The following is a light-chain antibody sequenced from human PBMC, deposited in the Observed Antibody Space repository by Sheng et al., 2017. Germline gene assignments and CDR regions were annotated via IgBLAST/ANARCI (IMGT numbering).Light chain of an antibody. J-gene: IGKJ2*01. Sequence: EIVMTQSPATLSVSPGERATLSCRASQSISNNLAWYQQKPGQAPRLLIYGASTGATGIPATFSGSGSGTEFTLTISSLQSEDFAVYYCQHYNNWPYTFGQGTKLEIK. CDR1: QSISNN. CDR3: QHYNNWPYT. V-gene: IGKV3-15*01. CDR2: GAS.